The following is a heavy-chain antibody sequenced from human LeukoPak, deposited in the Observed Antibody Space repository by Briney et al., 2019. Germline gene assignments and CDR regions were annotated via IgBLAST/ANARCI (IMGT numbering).Heavy chain of an antibody. CDR3: ARDGSGSYDNWFDP. V-gene: IGHV1-18*01. CDR2: ISAYNGNT. Sequence: ASVKVSCKASGYTFTSYGTNWVRQAPGQGLEWMGWISAYNGNTKYAQKSQGGVTMTTDTSTSTAYMELRSLRSDDTAVYYCARDGSGSYDNWFDPWGQGTLVTVSS. CDR1: GYTFTSYG. J-gene: IGHJ5*02. D-gene: IGHD3-10*01.